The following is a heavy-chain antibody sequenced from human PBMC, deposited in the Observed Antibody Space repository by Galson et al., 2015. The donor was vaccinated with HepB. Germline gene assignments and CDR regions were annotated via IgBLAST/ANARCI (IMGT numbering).Heavy chain of an antibody. V-gene: IGHV2-70*11. CDR3: ARIKYYYDSNAPFDY. Sequence: PALVKPTQTLTLTCTFSGFSLSTSGMCVTWVRQPPGKALEWLARIDWDDDKYYSASLKSRVTISKDTSKNQVVLTMTNMDPVDTATYYCARIKYYYDSNAPFDYWGQGTLVTVSS. CDR2: IDWDDDK. D-gene: IGHD3-22*01. CDR1: GFSLSTSGMC. J-gene: IGHJ4*02.